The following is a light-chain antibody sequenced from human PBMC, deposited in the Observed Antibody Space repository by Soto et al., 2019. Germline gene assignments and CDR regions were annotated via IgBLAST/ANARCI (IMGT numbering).Light chain of an antibody. Sequence: EIVLTQSPGTLSLSPGERATLSCRASQSVSSSYLAWYQQKPGQAPRLLIYGASSRATGIPDRFSCSGSGTDFTLTISRLEPEDFAVYYCQQYGSSPPLLTFGGGTKVEIK. CDR2: GAS. CDR3: QQYGSSPPLLT. CDR1: QSVSSSY. J-gene: IGKJ4*01. V-gene: IGKV3-20*01.